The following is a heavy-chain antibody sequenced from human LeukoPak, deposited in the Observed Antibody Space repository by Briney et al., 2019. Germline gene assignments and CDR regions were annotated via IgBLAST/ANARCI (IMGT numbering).Heavy chain of an antibody. V-gene: IGHV3-30*03. J-gene: IGHJ4*02. Sequence: PGRSLRLSCAASGFTFSSYGMHWVRQAPGKGLEWVAVMSYDGSNKYYADSVKGRFTISRDNSKNTLYLQMNSLRAEDTAVYYCASLVVVAATNLAYWGQGTLVTVSS. D-gene: IGHD2-15*01. CDR2: MSYDGSNK. CDR3: ASLVVVAATNLAY. CDR1: GFTFSSYG.